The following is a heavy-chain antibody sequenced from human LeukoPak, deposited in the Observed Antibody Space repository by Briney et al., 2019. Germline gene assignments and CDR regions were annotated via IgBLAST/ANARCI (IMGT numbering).Heavy chain of an antibody. CDR2: IYSSGSN. Sequence: PSETLSLTCTVSRGSISGYFWSWIRQPAGKGLEWIGRIYSSGSNNYNPSLKSRVTMSLDTSKNHLSLNLSSVTAADTAVYYCAREPTSGREPTSGRPLDYWGQGTLVAVSS. J-gene: IGHJ4*02. CDR3: AREPTSGREPTSGRPLDY. V-gene: IGHV4-4*07. D-gene: IGHD5-12*01. CDR1: RGSISGYF.